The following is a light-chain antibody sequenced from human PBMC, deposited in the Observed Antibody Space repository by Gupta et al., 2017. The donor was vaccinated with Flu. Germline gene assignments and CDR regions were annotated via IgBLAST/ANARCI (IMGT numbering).Light chain of an antibody. CDR3: QQYGSSLWT. J-gene: IGKJ1*01. Sequence: EMVLTQSPGTLSLSPGETATLSCRASHTVNSFLAWYQQKPGQAPSLLIYDASSRATGIPDRFSGSGSGTDFTLTISRLEPEDFAVYYCQQYGSSLWTFGQGTKVEIK. CDR2: DAS. V-gene: IGKV3-20*01. CDR1: HTVNSF.